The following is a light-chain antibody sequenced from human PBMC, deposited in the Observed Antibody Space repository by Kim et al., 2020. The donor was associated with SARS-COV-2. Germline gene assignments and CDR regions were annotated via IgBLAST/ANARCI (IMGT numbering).Light chain of an antibody. CDR2: DVS. CDR1: TSNVGGYNY. V-gene: IGLV2-14*03. Sequence: QSITISCYGTTSNVGGYNYVSWYPTHPEKAPKLMIYDVSNRPSVVSNRFSGSKSGNTASLTISGLQAEDEADYYCSSYTSSSTWVFGGGTQLTVL. CDR3: SSYTSSSTWV. J-gene: IGLJ3*02.